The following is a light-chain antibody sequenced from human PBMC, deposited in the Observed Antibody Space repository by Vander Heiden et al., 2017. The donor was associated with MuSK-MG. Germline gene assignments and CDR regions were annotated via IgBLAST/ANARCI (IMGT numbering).Light chain of an antibody. Sequence: DSQLTQSPSFLSASVGDRVTITCRASRGISTYLAWYQQKLGKAPKVLISAASTLQSGVPSRFSGSGSRTEFTLTISSLHPEDFATYYCQQLNSYPLTFGGGTKVEIK. CDR3: QQLNSYPLT. CDR1: RGISTY. CDR2: AAS. V-gene: IGKV1-9*01. J-gene: IGKJ4*01.